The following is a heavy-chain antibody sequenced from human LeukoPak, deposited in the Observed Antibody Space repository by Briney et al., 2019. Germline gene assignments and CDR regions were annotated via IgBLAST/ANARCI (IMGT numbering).Heavy chain of an antibody. V-gene: IGHV3-23*01. J-gene: IGHJ4*03. CDR2: ISGSGDNT. CDR1: DFTFSSYA. CDR3: ARDRHGFFDY. Sequence: PGGSLRLSCAASDFTFSSYAMSWVRQAPGKGLEWVSAISGSGDNTYYADSVKGRFTISRDNSKNTLYLQMNSEGAEDTAVYYCARDRHGFFDYWGQGTLVTVSS.